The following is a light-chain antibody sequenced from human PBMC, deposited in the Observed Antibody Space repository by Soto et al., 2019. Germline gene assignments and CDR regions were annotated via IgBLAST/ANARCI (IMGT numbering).Light chain of an antibody. CDR1: QSVTSDY. CDR2: GAS. Sequence: EIGFTQSPCTLSLSPGERATLSCRASQSVTSDYLAWYQQKPGQAPRLLIYGASRRATGIPDRFSGSGSGTEFSLTISRLEPEDFAVYYCHQYGISPFGGGTKVDIK. V-gene: IGKV3-20*01. CDR3: HQYGISP. J-gene: IGKJ4*01.